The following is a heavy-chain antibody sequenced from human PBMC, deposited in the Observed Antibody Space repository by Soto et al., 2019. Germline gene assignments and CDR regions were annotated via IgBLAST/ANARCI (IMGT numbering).Heavy chain of an antibody. D-gene: IGHD4-17*01. V-gene: IGHV4-61*08. CDR1: GAALSSGGYF. CDR3: ARGGGDSPDWYFDP. Sequence: PSEPLSLTCTVSGAALSSGGYFYTWVRQPPGKGLEWLGYIYYSGRTNYNPSLKSRVTISVDTSKNQFSLKLSSVTAADTAVYYCARGGGDSPDWYFDPWGRGTLVTVSS. J-gene: IGHJ2*01. CDR2: IYYSGRT.